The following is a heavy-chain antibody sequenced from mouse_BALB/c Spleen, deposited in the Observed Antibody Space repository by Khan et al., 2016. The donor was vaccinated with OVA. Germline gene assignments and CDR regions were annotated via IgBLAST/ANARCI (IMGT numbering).Heavy chain of an antibody. V-gene: IGHV1-77*01. D-gene: IGHD1-2*01. CDR1: GYTFTDYY. CDR2: IYPGSGNP. Sequence: QVQLKQSGAELARPGASVKLSCKASGYTFTDYYITWVKQRTGQGLEWIGDIYPGSGNPYYNEKFKGKATLTADKSSSTAYIQLSSLTSEDSAVXYCASGDYGLYYFDYWGQGTTLTVSS. J-gene: IGHJ2*01. CDR3: ASGDYGLYYFDY.